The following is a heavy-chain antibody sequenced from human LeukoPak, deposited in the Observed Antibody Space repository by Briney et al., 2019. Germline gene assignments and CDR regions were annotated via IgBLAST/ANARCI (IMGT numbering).Heavy chain of an antibody. J-gene: IGHJ2*01. CDR2: IIPIFGTA. CDR3: ARVASGYSYGLNWYFDL. Sequence: SVKVSCKASGGTFSSYAISWVRRAPGQGREWMGGIIPIFGTANYAQKFQGRVTITTDESTSTAYMELSSLRSEDTAVYYCARVASGYSYGLNWYFDLWGRGTLVTVSS. V-gene: IGHV1-69*05. CDR1: GGTFSSYA. D-gene: IGHD5-18*01.